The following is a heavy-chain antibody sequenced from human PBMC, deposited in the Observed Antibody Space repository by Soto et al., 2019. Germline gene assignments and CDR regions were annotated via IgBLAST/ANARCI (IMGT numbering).Heavy chain of an antibody. D-gene: IGHD2-15*01. CDR1: GFTFSSYA. Sequence: EVQLLESGGGLVQPGGSLRLSCAASGFTFSSYAMSWVRQAPGKGLEWVSAISGSGGSTYYADSVKGRFTISRDNSKNTLYLQMNSLRAEDTAVYYCAKDSRYIVVVVAATFDYWGQGTLVTVSS. J-gene: IGHJ4*02. V-gene: IGHV3-23*01. CDR3: AKDSRYIVVVVAATFDY. CDR2: ISGSGGST.